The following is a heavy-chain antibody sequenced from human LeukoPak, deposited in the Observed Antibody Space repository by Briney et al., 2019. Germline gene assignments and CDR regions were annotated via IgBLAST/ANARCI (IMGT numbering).Heavy chain of an antibody. CDR3: AKDGGYDGSGDYISGYFEH. CDR1: GFTFSSYG. J-gene: IGHJ1*01. D-gene: IGHD3-22*01. V-gene: IGHV3-30*18. CDR2: ISYDGSNK. Sequence: GGSLRLSCAASGFTFSSYGMHWVRQAPGKGLEWVAVISYDGSNKYSADSVKGRFTISRDNSKNTLYLQMNSLRAEDTAVDYYAKDGGYDGSGDYISGYFEHWGQGTLVTVSS.